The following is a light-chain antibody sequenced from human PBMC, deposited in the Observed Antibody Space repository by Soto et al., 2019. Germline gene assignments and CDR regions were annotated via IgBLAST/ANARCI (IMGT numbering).Light chain of an antibody. CDR1: QSAGNF. CDR3: QQHNQWPIT. J-gene: IGKJ5*01. CDR2: YIS. V-gene: IGKV3D-15*01. Sequence: IVMKQSPATVSVSPGERASLSFRASQSAGNFLAWYQQKPGQAPRLLIYYISTRATGVPARFSGSGSGTEFTLTINSLQSEDSAVYYCQQHNQWPITFGQGTRLEIK.